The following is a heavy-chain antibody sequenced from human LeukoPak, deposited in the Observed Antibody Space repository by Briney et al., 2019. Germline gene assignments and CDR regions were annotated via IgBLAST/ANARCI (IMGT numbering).Heavy chain of an antibody. D-gene: IGHD3-22*01. J-gene: IGHJ4*02. V-gene: IGHV3-7*03. CDR3: AKDNYYNSSGYRGYLDY. CDR1: GFTFSSYG. Sequence: PGGSLRLSCAASGFTFSSYGMHWVRQAPGKGLEWVANINQDGSEKYYVDSVKGRFTISRDNAKNSVYLQMNSLRAEDTAVYYCAKDNYYNSSGYRGYLDYWAKEPLATVPS. CDR2: INQDGSEK.